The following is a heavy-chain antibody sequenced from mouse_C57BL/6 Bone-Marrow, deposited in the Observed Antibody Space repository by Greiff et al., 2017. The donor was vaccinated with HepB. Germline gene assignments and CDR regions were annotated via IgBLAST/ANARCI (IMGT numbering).Heavy chain of an antibody. V-gene: IGHV1-80*01. D-gene: IGHD1-1*01. Sequence: QVHVKQSGAELVKPGASVKISCKASGYAFSSYWMNWVKQRPGKGLEWIGQFYPGDGDINYNGKFKGKATLTADKSSSTAYMQLSSLTSEDAAVYVSARKILDGSSYFDYWGQGTTLTVSS. CDR2: FYPGDGDI. CDR1: GYAFSSYW. CDR3: ARKILDGSSYFDY. J-gene: IGHJ2*01.